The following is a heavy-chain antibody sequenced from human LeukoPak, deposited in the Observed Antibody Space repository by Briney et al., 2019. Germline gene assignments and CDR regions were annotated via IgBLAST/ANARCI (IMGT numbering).Heavy chain of an antibody. CDR1: GYTFTCYY. CDR2: INPNSGGT. Sequence: ASVKVSCKASGYTFTCYYMHWVRQAPGQGLEWMGWINPNSGGTNYAQKFQGRVTMTRDTSISTAYMELSRLRSDDTAVYYCARVVVPAAIRGGYDYWGQGTLVTVSP. D-gene: IGHD2-2*02. V-gene: IGHV1-2*02. CDR3: ARVVVPAAIRGGYDY. J-gene: IGHJ4*02.